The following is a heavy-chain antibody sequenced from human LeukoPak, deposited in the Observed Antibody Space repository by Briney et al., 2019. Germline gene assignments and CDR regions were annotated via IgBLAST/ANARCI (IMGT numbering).Heavy chain of an antibody. CDR2: IYTSGST. CDR3: ARDQIVVVPAAIGWFDP. CDR1: GGYISSYY. Sequence: PSETLSLTCTVSGGYISSYYWSWIRQPAGKGLEWIGRIYTSGSTNYNPSLKSRVTMSVDTSKNQFSLKLSSVTAADTAVYYCARDQIVVVPAAIGWFDPWGQGTLVTVSS. V-gene: IGHV4-4*07. D-gene: IGHD2-2*02. J-gene: IGHJ5*02.